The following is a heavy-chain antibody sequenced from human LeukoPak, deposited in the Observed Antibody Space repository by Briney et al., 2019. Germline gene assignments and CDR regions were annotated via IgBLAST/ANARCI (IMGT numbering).Heavy chain of an antibody. CDR3: AMVRGYYYHGSDV. CDR1: GFTFSSYW. J-gene: IGHJ6*02. D-gene: IGHD3-10*01. CDR2: INSDGSSI. Sequence: PGGSLRLSCAASGFTFSSYWMHWVRQAPGKGLVWVSRINSDGSSISYADSVKGRFTISRDNAMNTLYLQMNSLRAEDTAVYYCAMVRGYYYHGSDVWGQGTTVTVSS. V-gene: IGHV3-74*01.